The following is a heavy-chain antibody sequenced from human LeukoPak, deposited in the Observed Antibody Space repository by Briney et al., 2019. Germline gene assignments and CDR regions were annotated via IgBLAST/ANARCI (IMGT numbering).Heavy chain of an antibody. CDR1: GYTFTRFG. V-gene: IGHV1-18*01. D-gene: IGHD2-2*01. J-gene: IGHJ4*02. Sequence: ASVNVSCKASGYTFTRFGISWVRQAPGQGLEWMGWISANNGNTNYAQKFQGRVTMTTDTSTSTAYMELRSLRFDDTAVYYCAREYCSSSSCYSADYWGQGTLVTVSS. CDR3: AREYCSSSSCYSADY. CDR2: ISANNGNT.